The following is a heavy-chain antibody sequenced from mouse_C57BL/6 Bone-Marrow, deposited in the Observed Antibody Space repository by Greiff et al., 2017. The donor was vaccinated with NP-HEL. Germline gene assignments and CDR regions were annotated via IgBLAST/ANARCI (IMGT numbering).Heavy chain of an antibody. CDR2: IWGGGST. J-gene: IGHJ4*01. Sequence: QVQLKESGPGLVAPSQSLSLTCTVSGFSLTSYGVDWVRQPPGKGLEWLGVIWGGGSTNYNSALMSRLCISKDHSKSHVFFKMNRLQTDDTAMYYGAKRVYDYDGGYAMDYWGQGTSVSVSS. CDR1: GFSLTSYG. CDR3: AKRVYDYDGGYAMDY. V-gene: IGHV2-9*01. D-gene: IGHD2-4*01.